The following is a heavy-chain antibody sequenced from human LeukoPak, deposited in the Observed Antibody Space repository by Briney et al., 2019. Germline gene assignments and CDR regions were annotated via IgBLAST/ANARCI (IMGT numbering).Heavy chain of an antibody. D-gene: IGHD6-13*01. CDR1: GYTFTGYY. CDR3: AREAAGWPLDY. Sequence: ASVKVSCKASGYTFTGYYMHWVRQAPGQGLEWMGWINPSGGSTSYAQKFQGRVTMTRDTSTSTVYMELSSLRSEDTAVYYCAREAAGWPLDYWGQGTLVTVSS. V-gene: IGHV1-46*01. J-gene: IGHJ4*02. CDR2: INPSGGST.